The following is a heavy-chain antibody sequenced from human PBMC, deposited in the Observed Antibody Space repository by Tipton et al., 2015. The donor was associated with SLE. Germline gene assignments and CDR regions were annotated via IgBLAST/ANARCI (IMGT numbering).Heavy chain of an antibody. CDR2: ISYDGSNK. J-gene: IGHJ5*02. D-gene: IGHD1-7*01. Sequence: RSLRLSCAASGFTFSSYAMHWVRQAPGKGLEWVAVISYDGSNKYYADSVKGRFTISRDNSKNTLYLQMNSLRAEDTAVYYCARDGPGDNWNYGGWFDPWGQGTLVTVSS. V-gene: IGHV3-30*04. CDR3: ARDGPGDNWNYGGWFDP. CDR1: GFTFSSYA.